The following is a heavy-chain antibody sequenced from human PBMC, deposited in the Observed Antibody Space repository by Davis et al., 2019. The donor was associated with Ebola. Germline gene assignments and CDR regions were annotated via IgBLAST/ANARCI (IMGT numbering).Heavy chain of an antibody. CDR1: GITFSDYY. Sequence: GESLKISCTASGITFSDYYMSWIRQAPGKGLEWVSYISSSGSTIYYADSVKGRFTISRDNAKNSLYLQMNSLRAEDTAVYYCARGRVDYGDHGGWFDTWGQGTLVTVSS. J-gene: IGHJ5*02. CDR2: ISSSGSTI. D-gene: IGHD4-17*01. V-gene: IGHV3-11*01. CDR3: ARGRVDYGDHGGWFDT.